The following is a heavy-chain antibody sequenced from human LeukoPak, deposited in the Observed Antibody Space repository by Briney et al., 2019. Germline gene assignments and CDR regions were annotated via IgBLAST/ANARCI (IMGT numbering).Heavy chain of an antibody. CDR1: GVSISSYY. Sequence: SSETLSLTCTVSGVSISSYYWSWIRQPPGKGLEWIGYIYYSGSTNYNPSLKSRVTISVDTSKNQFSLKLSSVTAADTAVYYCARALRGGSFYYFDYWGQGTLVTVSS. D-gene: IGHD1-26*01. J-gene: IGHJ4*02. V-gene: IGHV4-59*01. CDR3: ARALRGGSFYYFDY. CDR2: IYYSGST.